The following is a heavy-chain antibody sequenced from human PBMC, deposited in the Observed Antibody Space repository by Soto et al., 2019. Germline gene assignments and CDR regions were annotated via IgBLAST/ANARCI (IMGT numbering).Heavy chain of an antibody. V-gene: IGHV3-30-3*01. CDR1: GFTFSSYA. CDR3: ARDQLLWFGELSYYGMDV. Sequence: QVQLVESGGGVVQPGRSLRLSCAASGFTFSSYAMHWVRQAPGKGLEWVGVISYDGSNKYYADSVKGRFTISRDNSKNTLYLQMNSLRAEDTAVYYCARDQLLWFGELSYYGMDVWGQGTTVTVSS. J-gene: IGHJ6*02. CDR2: ISYDGSNK. D-gene: IGHD3-10*01.